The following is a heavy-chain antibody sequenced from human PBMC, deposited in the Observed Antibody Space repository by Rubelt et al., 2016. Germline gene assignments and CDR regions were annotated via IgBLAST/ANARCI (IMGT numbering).Heavy chain of an antibody. CDR3: AKAALYDSSGYYPPLYAFDI. D-gene: IGHD3-22*01. Sequence: GGSLRLSWGASGFIFHTYWLTGVRQAPGKGLDWVANIKKDGSGNYYLDCGKGRFTISRDNSKNTRYLQMNSLRAEDTAVYYCAKAALYDSSGYYPPLYAFDIWGQGTMVTVSS. V-gene: IGHV3-7*03. J-gene: IGHJ3*02. CDR1: GFIFHTYW. CDR2: IKKDGSGN.